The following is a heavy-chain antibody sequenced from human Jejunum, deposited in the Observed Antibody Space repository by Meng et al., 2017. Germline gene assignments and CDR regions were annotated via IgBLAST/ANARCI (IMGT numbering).Heavy chain of an antibody. V-gene: IGHV4-61*03. J-gene: IGHJ4*02. CDR2: VYYSGHT. Sequence: QGQLHESGPGLVRPSETLPLTCTASGDSVSSDNYYWSWIRQPPGKGLEWIGYVYYSGHTDCNPSLKSRLSISIDTSKNHFSLKLSSVTAADTAVYYCARTPLYSGSYYFDPWGQGALVTVSS. CDR3: ARTPLYSGSYYFDP. CDR1: GDSVSSDNYY. D-gene: IGHD1-26*01.